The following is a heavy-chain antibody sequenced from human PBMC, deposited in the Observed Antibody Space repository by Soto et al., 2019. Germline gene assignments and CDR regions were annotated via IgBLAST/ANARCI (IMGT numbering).Heavy chain of an antibody. CDR1: GGSTSSGDYY. V-gene: IGHV4-30-4*01. Sequence: SETLSLTCTVSGGSTSSGDYYWSWIRQPPGKGLEWIGYIYYSGSTYYNPSLKSRVTISVDTSKNQFSLKLSSVTAADTAVYYCARNIVVVPADPGSFDYWGQGTLVTVSS. D-gene: IGHD2-2*01. CDR2: IYYSGST. CDR3: ARNIVVVPADPGSFDY. J-gene: IGHJ4*02.